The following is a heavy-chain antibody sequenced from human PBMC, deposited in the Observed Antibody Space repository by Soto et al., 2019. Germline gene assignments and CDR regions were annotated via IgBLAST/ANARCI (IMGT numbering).Heavy chain of an antibody. V-gene: IGHV1-2*04. J-gene: IGHJ5*02. CDR2: INPNSGGT. Sequence: ASVKVSCKASGYTFTGYYMRRVRQAPGQGLEWMGWINPNSGGTNYAQKFQGWVTMTRDTSISTAYMELSRLRSDDTAVYYCARSLERAGSASWFDPWGQGTLVTVSS. CDR3: ARSLERAGSASWFDP. CDR1: GYTFTGYY. D-gene: IGHD1-1*01.